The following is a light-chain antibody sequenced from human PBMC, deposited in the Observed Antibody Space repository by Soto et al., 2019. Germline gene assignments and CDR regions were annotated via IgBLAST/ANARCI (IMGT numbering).Light chain of an antibody. CDR3: QQSYITPYT. CDR1: QSISVH. V-gene: IGKV1-39*01. Sequence: DNQMTQSPSSLSASVGDTVTITCRASQSISVHLNWYQQKPGKVPKLLIYAASNLQSGVPSSFSGSGSETDFALTISSLQPEDFATYYCQQSYITPYTFGQGTKLQIK. J-gene: IGKJ2*01. CDR2: AAS.